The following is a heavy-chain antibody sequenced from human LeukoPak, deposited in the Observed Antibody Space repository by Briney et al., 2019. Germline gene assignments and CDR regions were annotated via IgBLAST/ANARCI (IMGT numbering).Heavy chain of an antibody. CDR2: VKQNGNEK. V-gene: IGHV3-7*01. CDR3: ARAGFVPTLDY. Sequence: PGGSLRLSCAASGFTFSSYWMSWVRQAPGKGLEWVANVKQNGNEKNYVDSVEGRFTISRDNAKNSLFLQMNSLRAEDTAVYYCARAGFVPTLDYWGQGTLVTVSS. D-gene: IGHD6-6*01. CDR1: GFTFSSYW. J-gene: IGHJ4*02.